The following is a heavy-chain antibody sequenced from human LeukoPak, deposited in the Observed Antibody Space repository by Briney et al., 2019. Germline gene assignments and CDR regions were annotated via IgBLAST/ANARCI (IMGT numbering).Heavy chain of an antibody. Sequence: ASVKVSCKASGYTFADYYMNWVRQAPGQGLEWMGWINPNSGGTNYAQKFQGRVTMTRDTSISTAYMELSRLRSDDTAVYYCARDSHDWNYSAFDPWGQGTLVTVSS. D-gene: IGHD1-7*01. CDR1: GYTFADYY. J-gene: IGHJ5*02. CDR3: ARDSHDWNYSAFDP. CDR2: INPNSGGT. V-gene: IGHV1-2*02.